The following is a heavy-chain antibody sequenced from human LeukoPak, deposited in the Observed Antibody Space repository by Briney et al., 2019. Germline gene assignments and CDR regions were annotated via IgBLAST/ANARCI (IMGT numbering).Heavy chain of an antibody. CDR1: GYSISSGYY. Sequence: PSETLSLTCAVSGYSISSGYYWGWIRQPPGEGLEWIGSIYHSGSTYYNPSLKSRVTISVDTSKNQFSLKLSSVTAADTAVYYCARDHRYCSSTSCYIGFDYWGQGTLVTVSS. CDR2: IYHSGST. CDR3: ARDHRYCSSTSCYIGFDY. D-gene: IGHD2-2*02. V-gene: IGHV4-38-2*02. J-gene: IGHJ4*02.